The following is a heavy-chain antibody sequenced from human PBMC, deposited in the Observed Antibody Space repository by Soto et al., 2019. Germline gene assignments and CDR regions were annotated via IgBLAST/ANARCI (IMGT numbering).Heavy chain of an antibody. CDR1: GFTFSSYW. V-gene: IGHV3-74*01. D-gene: IGHD2-21*02. J-gene: IGHJ4*02. CDR2: INSEGTTT. Sequence: QPGGSLRFSCTASGFTFSSYWMQWVRQAPGKWLVWVSRINSEGTTTTYADSVKGRFNISRDNAKNTLFLQMNSLRAEDTAVYYCGRAPVGTGIVEYWGVGTLDNVSS. CDR3: GRAPVGTGIVEY.